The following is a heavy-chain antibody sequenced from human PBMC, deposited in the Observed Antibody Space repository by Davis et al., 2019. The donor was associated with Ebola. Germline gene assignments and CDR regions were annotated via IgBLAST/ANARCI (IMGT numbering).Heavy chain of an antibody. CDR2: INHIGST. D-gene: IGHD3-16*01. CDR3: ARSLYPGYDGGLWWFAP. Sequence: SETLSLTCAVYGGSFSGYYWSWIRQPPGKGLEWSGEINHIGSTNYNPSLKSRVTISVDTSKNQFSLELSSVTAADTAVYYCARSLYPGYDGGLWWFAPWGQGTLVTVSS. CDR1: GGSFSGYY. J-gene: IGHJ5*02. V-gene: IGHV4-34*01.